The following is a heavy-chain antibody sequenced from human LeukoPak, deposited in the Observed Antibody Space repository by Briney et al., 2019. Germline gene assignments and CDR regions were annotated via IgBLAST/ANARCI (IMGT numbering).Heavy chain of an antibody. V-gene: IGHV4-34*01. D-gene: IGHD5-12*01. Sequence: SETLSLTCGVSGGSLSFYYWSWIRQSPGKGLEWIAEISQNGDSNYNMSLKSRVTISVDTSKNQFSLKLSSVTAADTAVYYCVRGGSGYDWFDPWGQGTLVTVSS. CDR3: VRGGSGYDWFDP. J-gene: IGHJ5*02. CDR2: ISQNGDS. CDR1: GGSLSFYY.